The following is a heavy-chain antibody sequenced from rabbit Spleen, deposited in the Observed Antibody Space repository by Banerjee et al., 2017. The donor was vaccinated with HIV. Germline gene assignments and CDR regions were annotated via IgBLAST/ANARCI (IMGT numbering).Heavy chain of an antibody. CDR2: INAVTVKA. D-gene: IGHD1-1*01. V-gene: IGHV1S45*01. J-gene: IGHJ2*01. Sequence: QEQLVESGGGLVRPEGSLKLSCNASGFSFSNKAVMCWVRQAPGKGLQGSACINAVTVKAVYANWAKGRSTFSKSSSTTVTLQMTSLTAADTATYVWARNYVNAFDPWGPGTLVTVS. CDR1: GFSFSNKAV. CDR3: ARNYVNAFDP.